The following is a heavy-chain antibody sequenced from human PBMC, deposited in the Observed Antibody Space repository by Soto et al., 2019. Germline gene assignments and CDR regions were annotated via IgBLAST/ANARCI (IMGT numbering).Heavy chain of an antibody. V-gene: IGHV1-69*06. D-gene: IGHD3-22*01. J-gene: IGHJ6*02. CDR3: ARVHYYDSSGYYAPEPTYYYYGMDV. Sequence: SVKVSCKASGYTFTSYGISWVRQAPGQGLEWVGGIIPIFGTANDAQKLQGRVTITAEKSTSTAYMELSSLRSEDTAVYYCARVHYYDSSGYYAPEPTYYYYGMDVWGQGTTVTVSS. CDR2: IIPIFGTA. CDR1: GYTFTSYG.